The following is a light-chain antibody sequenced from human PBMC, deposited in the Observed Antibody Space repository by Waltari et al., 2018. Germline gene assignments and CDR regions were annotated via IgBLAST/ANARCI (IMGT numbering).Light chain of an antibody. CDR3: AVWDARLNGPV. CDR1: RPNVGGST. V-gene: IGLV1-44*01. J-gene: IGLJ2*01. CDR2: DRN. Sequence: QSVLPHPPSASGTSGPRLTIACSATRPNVGGSTEHWYQEVPGTAPKLLINDRNQRPSGGPDRFSGSKSGTSASLAISGLQSEDEADYFCAVWDARLNGPVFGGGTKVTVL.